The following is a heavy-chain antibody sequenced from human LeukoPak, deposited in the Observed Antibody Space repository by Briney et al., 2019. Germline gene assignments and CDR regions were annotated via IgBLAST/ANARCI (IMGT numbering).Heavy chain of an antibody. CDR2: INPSGGST. Sequence: ASVKVSCKASGYDFRGYSISWVRQAPGQGLEWMGIINPSGGSTSYAQKFQGRVTMTRDMSTSTVYMELSSLRSEDTAVYYCARMRGYYDSSGYPFDYWGQGTLVTVSS. CDR1: GYDFRGYS. D-gene: IGHD3-22*01. J-gene: IGHJ4*02. V-gene: IGHV1-46*01. CDR3: ARMRGYYDSSGYPFDY.